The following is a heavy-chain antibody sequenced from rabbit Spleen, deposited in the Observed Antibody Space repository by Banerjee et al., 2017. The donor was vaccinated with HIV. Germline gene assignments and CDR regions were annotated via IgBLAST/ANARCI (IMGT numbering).Heavy chain of an antibody. V-gene: IGHV1S40*01. CDR2: INTITGKS. CDR1: GFSFSSGDD. J-gene: IGHJ3*01. D-gene: IGHD2-1*01. Sequence: QSLEESGGGLVKPGASLTLTCKASGFSFSSGDDMCWVRQAPGKGLEWIACINTITGKSVYATWAKGRFTISRTSSTTVTLRMTSLTAADTATYFCARGFYTYDDYGSDYYRDTRLDLWGPGTLVTVS. CDR3: ARGFYTYDDYGSDYYRDTRLDL.